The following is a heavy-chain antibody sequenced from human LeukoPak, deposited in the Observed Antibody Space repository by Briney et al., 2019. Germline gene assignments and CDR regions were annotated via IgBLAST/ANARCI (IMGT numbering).Heavy chain of an antibody. CDR1: GFTFSSYS. Sequence: GGSLRLSCAASGFTFSSYSMNWVRQAPGKGLEWASSISSSSSYIYYADSVKGRFTISRDNAKNSLYLQMNSLRAEDTAVYYCARDKSVVSPFDYWGQGTLVTVSS. CDR2: ISSSSSYI. D-gene: IGHD5/OR15-5a*01. V-gene: IGHV3-21*01. J-gene: IGHJ4*02. CDR3: ARDKSVVSPFDY.